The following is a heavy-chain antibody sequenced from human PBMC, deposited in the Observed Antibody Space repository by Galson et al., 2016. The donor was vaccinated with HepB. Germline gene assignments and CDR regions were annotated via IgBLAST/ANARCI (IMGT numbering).Heavy chain of an antibody. CDR2: IYSGGST. Sequence: SLRLSCAASGFTVSNNYMSWVRQAPGKGLEWVSVIYSGGSTKYADSVKGRFTISRDNSKNTLYLQMSSLRVEDTAAYYCARDGAGGMAGTHGWGQGTLVIVSS. V-gene: IGHV3-66*01. CDR1: GFTVSNNY. D-gene: IGHD3-16*01. J-gene: IGHJ4*02. CDR3: ARDGAGGMAGTHG.